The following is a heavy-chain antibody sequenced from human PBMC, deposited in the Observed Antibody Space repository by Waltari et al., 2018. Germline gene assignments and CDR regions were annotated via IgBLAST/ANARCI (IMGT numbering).Heavy chain of an antibody. D-gene: IGHD4-17*01. CDR3: AKANFRYGDFDY. V-gene: IGHV3-23*01. CDR1: GFTFSSYA. J-gene: IGHJ4*02. Sequence: EVQLLESGGGLVQPGGSLRLSCAASGFTFSSYAMSWFRQAPGKGLEWVSAISGSGGSTYYADSVKGRFTISRDNSKNTLYLQMNSLRAEDTAVYYCAKANFRYGDFDYWGQGTLVTVSS. CDR2: ISGSGGST.